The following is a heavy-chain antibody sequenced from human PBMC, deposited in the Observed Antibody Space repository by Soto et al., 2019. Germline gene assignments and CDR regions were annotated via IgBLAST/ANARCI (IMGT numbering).Heavy chain of an antibody. D-gene: IGHD3-3*01. CDR3: ATIKRITIFGVVPPNWFDP. V-gene: IGHV4-39*01. CDR2: IYYSGST. Sequence: TSETLSLTGTVSGGSISSSSYYWGWMRQPPGKGLEWIGSIYYSGSTYYNPSLKSRVTISVDTSKNQFSLKLSSVTAADTAVYYCATIKRITIFGVVPPNWFDPWGQGTLVTVSS. CDR1: GGSISSSSYY. J-gene: IGHJ5*02.